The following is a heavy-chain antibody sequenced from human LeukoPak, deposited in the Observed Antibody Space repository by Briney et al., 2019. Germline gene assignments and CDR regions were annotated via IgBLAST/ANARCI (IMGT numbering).Heavy chain of an antibody. D-gene: IGHD6-19*01. Sequence: GGSLRLSCAASGFTFSSYWMHWVRQAPGKGLVWVSRINSDESSTTYADSVKGRFTISRDNAKNTLYLQMNSLRADDTAVYYCARVGPSGLAVAGTQYFQHWGQGTLVTVSS. CDR1: GFTFSSYW. J-gene: IGHJ1*01. CDR3: ARVGPSGLAVAGTQYFQH. CDR2: INSDESST. V-gene: IGHV3-74*01.